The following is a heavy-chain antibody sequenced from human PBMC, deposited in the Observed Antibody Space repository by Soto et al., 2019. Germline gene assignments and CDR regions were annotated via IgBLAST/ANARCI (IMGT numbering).Heavy chain of an antibody. CDR2: ISGSGGST. CDR1: GFTFSSYA. D-gene: IGHD2-2*02. CDR3: ATPLGVNTGLDAFDF. J-gene: IGHJ3*01. Sequence: WGSLRLSCAASGFTFSSYAMSCVRQAPGKGLEWVSAISGSGGSTYYADSVKGRFTISRDNSKNTMYLQMNSLGAEDTALYYCATPLGVNTGLDAFDFWGQGTMVTVSS. V-gene: IGHV3-23*01.